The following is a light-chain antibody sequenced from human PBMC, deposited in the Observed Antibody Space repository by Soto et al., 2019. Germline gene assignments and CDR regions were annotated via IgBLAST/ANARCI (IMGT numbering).Light chain of an antibody. CDR3: QQSYSTWT. V-gene: IGKV1-39*01. CDR1: QNIRTY. J-gene: IGKJ1*01. Sequence: DIQKTQSPSSLSASVGDRVTITCRASQNIRTYLNWYQQKPGKAPQLLIYAASSLQSGVPSRFSGSGSGTDFTLTISSLQPEDFVSYYCQQSYSTWTFGQGTKVEIK. CDR2: AAS.